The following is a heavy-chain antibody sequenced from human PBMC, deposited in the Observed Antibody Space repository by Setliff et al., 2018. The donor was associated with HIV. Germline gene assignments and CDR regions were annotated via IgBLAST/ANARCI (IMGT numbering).Heavy chain of an antibody. CDR3: ARGLSSQTYWGTRPLGLDY. J-gene: IGHJ4*01. Sequence: SETLSLTCSVSSGSMAGHYWTWVRQPPGKGLEWIGYLHSLGSSRVSDTPNYSPSLKSRITISLDTSKKQFSLTMTSVTAADTAVYYCARGLSSQTYWGTRPLGLDYWGQGSPVTVSS. CDR2: LHSLGSSRVSDTP. D-gene: IGHD2-2*01. V-gene: IGHV4-4*08. CDR1: SGSMAGHY.